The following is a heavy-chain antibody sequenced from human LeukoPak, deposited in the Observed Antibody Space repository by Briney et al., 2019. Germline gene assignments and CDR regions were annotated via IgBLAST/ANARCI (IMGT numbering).Heavy chain of an antibody. CDR1: GFTFSSYG. Sequence: GGSLRLSCAASGFTFSSYGMHWVRQAPGKGLEWVAVIWYDGGNKYYADSVKGRFTISRDNSENTLYLQMNSLRAEDTAVYYCARGTWYSGTQGDAFDIWGQGTMVTVSS. V-gene: IGHV3-33*01. CDR3: ARGTWYSGTQGDAFDI. CDR2: IWYDGGNK. J-gene: IGHJ3*02. D-gene: IGHD1-26*01.